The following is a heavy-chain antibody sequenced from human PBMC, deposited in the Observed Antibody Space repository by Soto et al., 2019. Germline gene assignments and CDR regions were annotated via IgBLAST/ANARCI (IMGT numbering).Heavy chain of an antibody. CDR1: GGSFSGYY. CDR2: INHSGST. J-gene: IGHJ5*02. V-gene: IGHV4-34*01. Sequence: PSETLSLTCAVYGGSFSGYYWSWIRQPPGKGLEWIGEINHSGSTNYNPSLKSRVTISVDTSKNQFSLKLSSVTAADTAVYYCARGPPYYDFWSGYYFPYNWFDPWGQGTLVTVS. D-gene: IGHD3-3*01. CDR3: ARGPPYYDFWSGYYFPYNWFDP.